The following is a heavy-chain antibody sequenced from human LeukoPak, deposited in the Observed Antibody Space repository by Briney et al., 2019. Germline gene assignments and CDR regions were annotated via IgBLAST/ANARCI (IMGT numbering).Heavy chain of an antibody. J-gene: IGHJ6*03. CDR1: GGSFSSYY. CDR3: AREGGCPKPYYYHYYYMDV. V-gene: IGHV4-59*12. D-gene: IGHD1-14*01. Sequence: PSETLSLTCAVYGGSFSSYYWSWIRQPPGKGLEWIGYIYYSGSTNYNPSLKSRVTISVDTSKNQFSLKLSSVTAADTAVYYCAREGGCPKPYYYHYYYMDVWGKGTTVTVSS. CDR2: IYYSGST.